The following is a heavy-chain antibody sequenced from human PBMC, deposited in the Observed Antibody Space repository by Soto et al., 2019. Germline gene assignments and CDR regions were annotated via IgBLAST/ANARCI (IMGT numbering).Heavy chain of an antibody. CDR3: AREYCSSSSCYGVDY. D-gene: IGHD2-2*01. CDR2: ISTSNGNT. J-gene: IGHJ4*02. V-gene: IGHV1-18*01. CDR1: GYIFTTNG. Sequence: ASVKVSCKDSGYIFTTNGSSWVRQAPGQGLEWMGWISTSNGNTKYAQKVEGRVTMTTDTSTSIAYMELRSLRSDDTAVYYCAREYCSSSSCYGVDYWGQGILVTVSS.